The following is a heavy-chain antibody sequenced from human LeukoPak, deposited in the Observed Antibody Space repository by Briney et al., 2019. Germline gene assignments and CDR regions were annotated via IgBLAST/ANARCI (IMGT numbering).Heavy chain of an antibody. V-gene: IGHV4-59*01. CDR2: IYYSGST. Sequence: SETLSLTCPVSGGSLSNYYWNWIRQPPGKGLEWIGYIYYSGSTIYNPSLKSRVTISVDTSKNQFSLAVSSVTAADTAVYFCAKRLGSWSGFDIWGQGTVVTVSS. CDR1: GGSLSNYY. CDR3: AKRLGSWSGFDI. D-gene: IGHD3-10*01. J-gene: IGHJ3*02.